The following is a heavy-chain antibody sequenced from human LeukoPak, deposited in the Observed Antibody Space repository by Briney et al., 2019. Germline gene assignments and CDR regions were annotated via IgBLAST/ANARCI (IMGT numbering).Heavy chain of an antibody. CDR3: ARESRDTAMATDY. D-gene: IGHD5-18*01. CDR1: KFTFSSYT. V-gene: IGHV3-30*04. Sequence: GRSLRLSCAASKFTFSSYTMHWVRQAPGKGLDWVAVISYDGRNKYYGDSVKGRFTISRDNSKNTLYLQMNSLKPEDTAIYYCARESRDTAMATDYWGQGTLVTVSS. J-gene: IGHJ4*02. CDR2: ISYDGRNK.